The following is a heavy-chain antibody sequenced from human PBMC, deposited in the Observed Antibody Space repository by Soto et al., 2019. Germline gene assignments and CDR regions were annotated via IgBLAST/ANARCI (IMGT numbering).Heavy chain of an antibody. D-gene: IGHD2-15*01. CDR2: IYYSGST. Sequence: QVQLQESGPGQVKPSETLSLTCTVSGGSISSYYWSWFRQPPGRGLEWIGYIYYSGSTSYSPSLKSRVTISVDTSKNQISLMLSSVTAADTAMYYCARXPPYWVGMDVWGQGTTVTVSS. CDR1: GGSISSYY. J-gene: IGHJ6*02. CDR3: ARXPPYWVGMDV. V-gene: IGHV4-59*08.